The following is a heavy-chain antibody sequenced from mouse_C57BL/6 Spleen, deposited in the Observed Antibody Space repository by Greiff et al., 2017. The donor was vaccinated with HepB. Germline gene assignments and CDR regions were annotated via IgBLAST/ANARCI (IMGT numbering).Heavy chain of an antibody. CDR2: ISYDGSN. J-gene: IGHJ1*03. Sequence: VQLKQSGPGLVKPSQSLSLTCSVTGYSITSGYYWNWIRQFPGNKLEWMGYISYDGSNNYNPSLKNRISITRDTSKNQFFLKLNSVTTEDTATYYCARFIFNYYGSSHWYFDVWGTGTTVTVSS. V-gene: IGHV3-6*01. CDR3: ARFIFNYYGSSHWYFDV. CDR1: GYSITSGYY. D-gene: IGHD1-1*01.